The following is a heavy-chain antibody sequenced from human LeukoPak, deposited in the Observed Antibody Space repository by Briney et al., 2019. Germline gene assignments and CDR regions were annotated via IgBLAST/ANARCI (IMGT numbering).Heavy chain of an antibody. CDR2: INHSGST. D-gene: IGHD5-18*01. V-gene: IGHV4-34*01. J-gene: IGHJ4*02. Sequence: PSETLSLTCAVYGGSFSGYYWSWIRQPPGKGLEWIGEINHSGSTNYNPSLKSRVTISVDTSKNQFSLKLSSVTAADTAVYYCARAGMGYSYGYDCWGQGTLVTVSS. CDR1: GGSFSGYY. CDR3: ARAGMGYSYGYDC.